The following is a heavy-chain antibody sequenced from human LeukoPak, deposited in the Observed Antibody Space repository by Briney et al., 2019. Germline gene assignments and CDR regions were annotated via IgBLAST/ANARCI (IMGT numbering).Heavy chain of an antibody. V-gene: IGHV3-30-3*01. J-gene: IGHJ4*02. CDR3: VRDDCSGGSCYSFQGY. Sequence: GGSLRLSCAASGFIFTSYAMNWVRQAPGKGLEWVAVISIDGSDKYYADSVKGRFTISRDNAKNTLYLQMNSLRAEDTAVYYCVRDDCSGGSCYSFQGYWGQGSLVTVSS. D-gene: IGHD2-15*01. CDR1: GFIFTSYA. CDR2: ISIDGSDK.